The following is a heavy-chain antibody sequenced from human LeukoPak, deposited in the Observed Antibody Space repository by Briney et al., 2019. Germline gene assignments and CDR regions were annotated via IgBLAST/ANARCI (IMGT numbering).Heavy chain of an antibody. CDR3: ARDYKYAFDN. Sequence: GGSLRLSCAASGFTFSTYSMNWVRQAPGKGLEWISYIGIDSGNTNYADSVKGRFTISGDKAKNSLYLQMNSLRVEDTAVYYCARDYKYAFDNWGQGTLVTVSS. CDR1: GFTFSTYS. CDR2: IGIDSGNT. D-gene: IGHD5-24*01. V-gene: IGHV3-48*01. J-gene: IGHJ4*02.